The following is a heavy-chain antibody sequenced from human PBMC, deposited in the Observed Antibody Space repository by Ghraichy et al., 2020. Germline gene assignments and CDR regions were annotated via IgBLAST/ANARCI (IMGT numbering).Heavy chain of an antibody. D-gene: IGHD6-13*01. CDR1: GFAFTTYS. Sequence: LSLTCAASGFAFTTYSMHWVRQAPGKGLEWVAVISHDGTTTYYADFGKGRFAISRDNSKNTVFLLMNGLRAEDTAVYYCARDIKSSSWSYYFYAMDVWGQGTTVTVSS. CDR3: ARDIKSSSWSYYFYAMDV. J-gene: IGHJ6*02. V-gene: IGHV3-30*09. CDR2: ISHDGTTT.